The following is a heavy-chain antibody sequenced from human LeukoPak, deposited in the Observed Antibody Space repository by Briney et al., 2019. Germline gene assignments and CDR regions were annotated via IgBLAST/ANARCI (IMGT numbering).Heavy chain of an antibody. CDR3: VRGLWFGELFRNWFDP. Sequence: GGSLRLSCAASGFTVSSNYMSWVRQAPGKGLEWVSVIYSGGSTYYADSVKGRFTISRDNSKNTLYLQMSSLRTDDTAVYYCVRGLWFGELFRNWFDPWGQGTLVTVSS. D-gene: IGHD3-10*01. J-gene: IGHJ5*02. CDR1: GFTVSSNY. CDR2: IYSGGST. V-gene: IGHV3-53*05.